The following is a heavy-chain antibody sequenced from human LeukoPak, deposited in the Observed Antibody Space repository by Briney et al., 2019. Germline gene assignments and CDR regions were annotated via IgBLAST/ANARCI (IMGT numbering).Heavy chain of an antibody. Sequence: ASAKVSCKASGYTFTSYDINWVRQATGQGLEWMGWMNPNSGNTGYAQKFQGRVTMTRNTSISTAYMELSSLRSEDTAVYYCARGRSSSWYGVFDPWGQGTLVTVSS. CDR2: MNPNSGNT. CDR3: ARGRSSSWYGVFDP. CDR1: GYTFTSYD. J-gene: IGHJ5*02. D-gene: IGHD6-13*01. V-gene: IGHV1-8*01.